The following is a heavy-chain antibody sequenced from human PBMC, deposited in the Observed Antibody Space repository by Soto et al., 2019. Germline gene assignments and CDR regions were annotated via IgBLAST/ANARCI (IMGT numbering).Heavy chain of an antibody. CDR2: INHSGST. Sequence: PSETLSLTCAVYGGSSSGYYWSWIRQPPGKGLEWIGEINHSGSTNYNPSLKSRVTISVDTSKNQFSLKLSSVTAADTAVYYCARGVPVVPAAIEVGSGNWFDPWGQGTLVTVSS. D-gene: IGHD2-2*01. CDR1: GGSSSGYY. V-gene: IGHV4-34*01. J-gene: IGHJ5*02. CDR3: ARGVPVVPAAIEVGSGNWFDP.